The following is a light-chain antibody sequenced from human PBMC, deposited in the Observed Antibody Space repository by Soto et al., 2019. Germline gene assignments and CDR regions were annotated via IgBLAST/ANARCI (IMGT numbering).Light chain of an antibody. V-gene: IGKV3-15*01. CDR2: DAS. J-gene: IGKJ4*01. CDR3: QQYDNWPPLT. CDR1: QSVRSN. Sequence: EILMTQSPATLSVSPGERATLSCRASQSVRSNLAWYQQKPGQAPRLLIYDASNRATGIPTRFSGTGSGTEYTLTISSLQSEDFAVYYCQQYDNWPPLTFGGGTKVEI.